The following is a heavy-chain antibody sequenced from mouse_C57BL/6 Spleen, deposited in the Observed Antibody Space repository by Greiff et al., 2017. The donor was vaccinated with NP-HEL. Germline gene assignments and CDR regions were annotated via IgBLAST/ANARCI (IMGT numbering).Heavy chain of an antibody. CDR3: ARPPTYGSSSLYAMDY. Sequence: VQLQQPGAELVKPGASVKLSCKASGYTFTRYWMHWVKQRPGQGLEWIGMIHPNSGSTNYNEKFKSKATLTVDKSSSTAYMQLSSLTSEDPAVYYCARPPTYGSSSLYAMDYWGQGTSVTV. CDR1: GYTFTRYW. CDR2: IHPNSGST. D-gene: IGHD1-1*01. J-gene: IGHJ4*01. V-gene: IGHV1-64*01.